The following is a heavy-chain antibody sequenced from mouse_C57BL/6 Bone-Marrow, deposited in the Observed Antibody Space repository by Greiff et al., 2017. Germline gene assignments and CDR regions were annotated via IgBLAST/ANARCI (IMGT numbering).Heavy chain of an antibody. V-gene: IGHV2-9*01. CDR3: AKHGGKYYGSRVAWFAY. CDR1: GFSLTSYG. J-gene: IGHJ3*01. Sequence: VQLVESGPGLVAPSQSLSITCTVSGFSLTSYGVAWVRQPPGKGLAWLGVIWGGGNTNYNSALMSRLSISKDSSKSQVFLKMNRLQTDDTAMYYCAKHGGKYYGSRVAWFAYWGQGALVTVSA. D-gene: IGHD1-1*01. CDR2: IWGGGNT.